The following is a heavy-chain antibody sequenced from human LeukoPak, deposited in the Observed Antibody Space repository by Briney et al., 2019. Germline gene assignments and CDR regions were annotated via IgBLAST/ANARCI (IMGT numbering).Heavy chain of an antibody. J-gene: IGHJ4*02. CDR2: ISYDGSNK. V-gene: IGHV3-30-3*01. Sequence: GRSLRLSCAASGFTFSSYAMHWVRQAPGKGLEWVAVISYDGSNKYYADSVKGRFTISRDNSKNTLYLQMNSLITEDTAVYYCARSGYCSRTSCLKAFDYWGQGTLVTVSS. CDR3: ARSGYCSRTSCLKAFDY. CDR1: GFTFSSYA. D-gene: IGHD2-2*03.